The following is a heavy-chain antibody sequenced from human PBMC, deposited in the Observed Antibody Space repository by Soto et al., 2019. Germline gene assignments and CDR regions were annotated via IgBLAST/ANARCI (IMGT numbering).Heavy chain of an antibody. CDR2: INPNRCGT. CDR3: ARGGFLTTVTSDGMDV. V-gene: IGHV1-2*04. J-gene: IGHJ6*02. CDR1: GYTLTGYY. D-gene: IGHD4-17*01. Sequence: GASVKVSCRASGYTLTGYYMHWVRQAPGQGLVWMGWINPNRCGTNYAQNFQGSVTMTRDTSISTAYMELSRLRSDDTAVYYCARGGFLTTVTSDGMDVWGQGTTVTVSS.